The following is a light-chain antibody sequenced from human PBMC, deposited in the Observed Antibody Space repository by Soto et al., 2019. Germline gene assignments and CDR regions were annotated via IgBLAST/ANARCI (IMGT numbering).Light chain of an antibody. J-gene: IGKJ4*01. Sequence: EIVMTQSPATVSVFPGERATLSCRASQSLNNNLAWYQQKPGQAPRLLIYGVSTRATGIPARFSASGSGTEFTLAISSLQSEDVAVYYCQQHGAWPLTFGAGTKVEI. CDR2: GVS. CDR3: QQHGAWPLT. CDR1: QSLNNN. V-gene: IGKV3-15*01.